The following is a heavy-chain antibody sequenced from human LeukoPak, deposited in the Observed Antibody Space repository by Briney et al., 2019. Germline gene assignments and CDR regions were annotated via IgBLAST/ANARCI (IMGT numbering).Heavy chain of an antibody. Sequence: GGSLRLSCAASGFTFSTYSMNWVRQAPGKGLEWVSSISKSSSYIYYADSVKGRFTISRDNAKNSLYLQMNSLRAEDTAVYYCAREYCSGGSCYEVGDYWGQGTLVTVSS. CDR2: ISKSSSYI. V-gene: IGHV3-21*01. J-gene: IGHJ4*02. CDR3: AREYCSGGSCYEVGDY. CDR1: GFTFSTYS. D-gene: IGHD2-15*01.